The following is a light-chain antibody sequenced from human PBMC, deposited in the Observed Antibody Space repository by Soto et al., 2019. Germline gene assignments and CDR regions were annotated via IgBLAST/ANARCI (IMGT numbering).Light chain of an antibody. CDR1: SSDVGGYDY. J-gene: IGLJ2*01. CDR2: EVS. V-gene: IGLV2-8*01. Sequence: QSALTQPPSASGSPGQPVTISCTGTSSDVGGYDYVSWYQQYPGKAPKLLIYEVSKRPSGVPDRFSGSKTGNTASLTVSGLQADDEADYYCSSYTSSSSVVFGGGTKLTVL. CDR3: SSYTSSSSVV.